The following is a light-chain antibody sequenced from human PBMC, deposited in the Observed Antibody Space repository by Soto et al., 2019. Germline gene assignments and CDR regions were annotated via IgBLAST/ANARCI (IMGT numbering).Light chain of an antibody. V-gene: IGKV3-11*01. J-gene: IGKJ4*01. Sequence: EIVLTQSPATLSLYPGERATLSCRASQSVSSNLAWYQQKPGQPPRLLIHDATKRATGVPARFSGSGSGTDFTITISSLESEDFAVYYCQQLRNWLTFGGGITVEFK. CDR1: QSVSSN. CDR3: QQLRNWLT. CDR2: DAT.